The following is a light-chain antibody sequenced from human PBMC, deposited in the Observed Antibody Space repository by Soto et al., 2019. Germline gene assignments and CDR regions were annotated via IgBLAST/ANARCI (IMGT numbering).Light chain of an antibody. CDR1: SSNIGSNY. Sequence: QSVLTQPPSASGTPGQRVTISCSGSSSNIGSNYVYWYQQLPGTAPKLLIYRNNQRPSGVPDRFSGSKSGTSASLAISGLRSEDEADYYCAAWDVSLSGVVFGGGTKLTVL. CDR2: RNN. V-gene: IGLV1-47*01. J-gene: IGLJ2*01. CDR3: AAWDVSLSGVV.